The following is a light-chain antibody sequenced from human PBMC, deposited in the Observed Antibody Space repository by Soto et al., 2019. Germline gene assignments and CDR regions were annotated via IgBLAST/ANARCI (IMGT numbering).Light chain of an antibody. V-gene: IGLV2-8*01. CDR3: SSYAGSDVFV. J-gene: IGLJ1*01. CDR2: EVN. Sequence: QPVLTQPPSASGSPGQSVTISCTGTSSDVGAYNYVAWYQQRPGKAPKLMIYEVNKRPSGVPDRFSGSRSGNTASLTVSGLQTEDEADYYCSSYAGSDVFVFGTGTKLTVL. CDR1: SSDVGAYNY.